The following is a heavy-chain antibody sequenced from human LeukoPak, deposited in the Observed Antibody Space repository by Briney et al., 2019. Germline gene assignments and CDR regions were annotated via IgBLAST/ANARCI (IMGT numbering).Heavy chain of an antibody. CDR2: ISYDGSNK. J-gene: IGHJ4*02. Sequence: GGSLRLSCAASGFTFRSYGMHWVRQAPGKGLEWVAFISYDGSNKHYAGSVKGRFTISRDNSKKTLYLQMNSLRVEDTAVYYCAKDIEPYPIDYWGQGTLVTVSS. V-gene: IGHV3-30*18. D-gene: IGHD2-2*01. CDR1: GFTFRSYG. CDR3: AKDIEPYPIDY.